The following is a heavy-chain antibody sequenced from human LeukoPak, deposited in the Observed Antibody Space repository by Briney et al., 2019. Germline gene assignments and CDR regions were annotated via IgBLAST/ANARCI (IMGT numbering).Heavy chain of an antibody. D-gene: IGHD2-2*02. CDR2: IYTSGST. CDR3: ARSRGYCSSTSYYNFDY. V-gene: IGHV4-61*02. J-gene: IGHJ4*02. CDR1: GGSFSSGSYY. Sequence: HPSQTLSLTCTVSGGSFSSGSYYWSWIRQPAGKGLEWIGRIYTSGSTYYNPSLKSRVTISVDRSKNQFSLKLSSVTAADTAVYYCARSRGYCSSTSYYNFDYWGQGTPVTVSS.